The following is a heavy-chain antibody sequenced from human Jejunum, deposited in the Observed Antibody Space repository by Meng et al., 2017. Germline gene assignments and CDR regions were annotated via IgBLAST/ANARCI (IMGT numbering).Heavy chain of an antibody. CDR3: ARDSSGSY. V-gene: IGHV3-74*01. D-gene: IGHD6-19*01. CDR1: GFTFSYYW. J-gene: IGHJ4*02. Sequence: GESLKISCAASGFTFSYYWMNWVRQAPGKGLVWVSRINGDGSITSYADSVKARFTISRDNAKNTLYLQMNSLRAEDTAVYYCARDSSGSYWGQGTLVTVSS. CDR2: INGDGSIT.